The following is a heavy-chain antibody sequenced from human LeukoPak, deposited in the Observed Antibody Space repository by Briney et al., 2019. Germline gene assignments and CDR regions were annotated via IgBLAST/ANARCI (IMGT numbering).Heavy chain of an antibody. D-gene: IGHD3-3*01. V-gene: IGHV1-2*02. J-gene: IGHJ4*02. CDR3: ARDGGQFGVVILDY. Sequence: ASVKVSCKASGYTFTGYYMHWVRQAPGQGLEWMGWINPNSGCTNYAQKFQGRVTMTRDTSISTAYMELSRLRSDDTAVYYCARDGGQFGVVILDYWGQGTLVTVSS. CDR2: INPNSGCT. CDR1: GYTFTGYY.